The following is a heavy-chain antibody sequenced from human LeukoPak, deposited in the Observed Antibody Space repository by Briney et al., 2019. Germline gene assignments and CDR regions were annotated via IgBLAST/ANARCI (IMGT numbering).Heavy chain of an antibody. J-gene: IGHJ4*02. D-gene: IGHD3-22*01. Sequence: GGSLRLSCAASGFTFSSYAMSWVRQAPGKGLEWVSAIRGSGGSTYYADSVKGRFTISRDNSKNTLYLQMNSLRAEDTAVYYCAKVPSPYYYDSSGYYYPYYFDYWGQGTLVTVSS. CDR3: AKVPSPYYYDSSGYYYPYYFDY. V-gene: IGHV3-23*01. CDR2: IRGSGGST. CDR1: GFTFSSYA.